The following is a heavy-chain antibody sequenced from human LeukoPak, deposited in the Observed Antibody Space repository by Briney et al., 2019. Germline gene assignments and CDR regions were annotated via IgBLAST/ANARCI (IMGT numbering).Heavy chain of an antibody. CDR3: ASGSLVRGVMVFDH. Sequence: SETLSLTCAVYGGSSSGYYWIWFRQPPGEGLECIGEINQSRRAYYNPSLKSRVTISIETSENQFFLKMNSVTAADTAVYYCASGSLVRGVMVFDHWGQGTLVTVSS. J-gene: IGHJ4*02. D-gene: IGHD3-10*01. V-gene: IGHV4-34*01. CDR2: INQSRRA. CDR1: GGSSSGYY.